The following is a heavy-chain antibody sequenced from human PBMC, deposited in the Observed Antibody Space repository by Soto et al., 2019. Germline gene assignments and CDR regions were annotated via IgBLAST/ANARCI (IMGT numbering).Heavy chain of an antibody. J-gene: IGHJ4*02. V-gene: IGHV4-59*01. D-gene: IGHD3-22*01. CDR2: IYYSGST. CDR3: ARAYYYDSSGYYWDH. CDR1: GGSISSYY. Sequence: SETLSLTCTVSGGSISSYYWSWIRQPPGKGLEWIGYIYYSGSTNYNPSLKSRVTISVDTSKNQFSLKLSSVTAADTAVYYCARAYYYDSSGYYWDHWGQGTQVTVSS.